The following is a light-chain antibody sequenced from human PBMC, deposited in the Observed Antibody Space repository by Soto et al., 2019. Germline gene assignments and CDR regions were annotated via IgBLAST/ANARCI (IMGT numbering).Light chain of an antibody. V-gene: IGLV1-44*01. Sequence: QSVLTQPPSASGTPGQRVTISCSGSSSNIGRNTVNWYQQLPGTAPKLLIYSHNQRPSGVPARFSGSKSGTSASLAISGLQSEDEADYYCSAWDDSMNVQLFGGGTRLTVL. J-gene: IGLJ2*01. CDR2: SHN. CDR1: SSNIGRNT. CDR3: SAWDDSMNVQL.